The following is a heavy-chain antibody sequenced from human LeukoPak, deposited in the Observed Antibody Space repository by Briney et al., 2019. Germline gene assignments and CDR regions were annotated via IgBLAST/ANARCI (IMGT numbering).Heavy chain of an antibody. Sequence: SETLSLTCTVSGGSISSYYWSWIRQPPGKGLEWIGYIYYSGSTNYNPSLKSRVTISVDTSKNQFSLKVSSVTAADTAVYYCASLDWGSAGSGSFDYWGQGALVTVSS. J-gene: IGHJ4*02. V-gene: IGHV4-59*08. D-gene: IGHD7-27*01. CDR2: IYYSGST. CDR3: ASLDWGSAGSGSFDY. CDR1: GGSISSYY.